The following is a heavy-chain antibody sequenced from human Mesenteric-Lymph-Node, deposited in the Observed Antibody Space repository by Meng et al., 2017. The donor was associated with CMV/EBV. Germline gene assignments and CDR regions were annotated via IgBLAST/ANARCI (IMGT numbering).Heavy chain of an antibody. D-gene: IGHD2-15*01. Sequence: GSLRLSCTVSAGSISSSTYYWGWLRQPPGKGLEWIGSIYYSGTTYYNPSLKSRVTISVDTSKNQFSLKLSSVTAADTAVYYCARDYCNGGSCYGGDYYGMDVLGQGTTVTVSS. CDR3: ARDYCNGGSCYGGDYYGMDV. CDR2: IYYSGTT. CDR1: AGSISSSTYY. J-gene: IGHJ6*02. V-gene: IGHV4-39*07.